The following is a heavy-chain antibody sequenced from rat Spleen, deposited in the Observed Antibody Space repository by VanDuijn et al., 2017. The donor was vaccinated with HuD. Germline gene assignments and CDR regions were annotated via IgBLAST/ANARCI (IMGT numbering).Heavy chain of an antibody. Sequence: EVQLVESDGGLVQPGRSLKLSCSASGFAFSDHYMAWVRQAPTEGLEWVATISYAGSGTYYRDSVKGRFTISRDNAKTTLYLQMDSLRSEDTATYYCARQGISMMIVDYWGQGVMVTVSS. V-gene: IGHV5-29*01. D-gene: IGHD1-12*01. CDR3: ARQGISMMIVDY. CDR1: GFAFSDHY. J-gene: IGHJ2*01. CDR2: ISYAGSGT.